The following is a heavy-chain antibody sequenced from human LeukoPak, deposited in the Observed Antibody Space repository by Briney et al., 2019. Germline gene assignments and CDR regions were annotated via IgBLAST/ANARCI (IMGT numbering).Heavy chain of an antibody. V-gene: IGHV1-69*05. CDR2: IIPIFGTA. J-gene: IGHJ4*02. Sequence: SVKVSCKASGCTFSSYAINWVRQAPGQGLEWMGGIIPIFGTANYAQKFQGRVTITTDESTSTAYMELCSLKSEDTAVYYCASNRIAAAGMDFDYWAQGTLVNVSS. CDR3: ASNRIAAAGMDFDY. D-gene: IGHD6-13*01. CDR1: GCTFSSYA.